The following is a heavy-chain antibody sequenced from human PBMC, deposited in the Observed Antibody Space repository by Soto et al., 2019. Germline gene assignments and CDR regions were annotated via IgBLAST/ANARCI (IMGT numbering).Heavy chain of an antibody. D-gene: IGHD3-3*01. J-gene: IGHJ6*02. V-gene: IGHV3-33*01. CDR1: GFTFSSYG. Sequence: GGSLRLSCAASGFTFSSYGMHWVRQAPGKGLEWVAVIWYDGSNKYYADSVKGRFTISRDNSKNTLYLQMNSLRAEDTAVYYCAREGEPYDFWSGYYHRYYGMDVWGQGTTVTVS. CDR2: IWYDGSNK. CDR3: AREGEPYDFWSGYYHRYYGMDV.